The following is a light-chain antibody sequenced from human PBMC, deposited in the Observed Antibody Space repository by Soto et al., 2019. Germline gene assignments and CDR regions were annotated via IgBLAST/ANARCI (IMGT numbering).Light chain of an antibody. Sequence: ETVMTQSPATLSVSPGEGATLSCRASQSVSSNLVWYQHRPGQAPRLLIYGASTRATDIPARFSGSGSGTDFTLTISRLEPEDFAVYYCQQYGSSRLTFGGGTKVDIK. J-gene: IGKJ4*01. CDR2: GAS. V-gene: IGKV3-15*01. CDR3: QQYGSSRLT. CDR1: QSVSSN.